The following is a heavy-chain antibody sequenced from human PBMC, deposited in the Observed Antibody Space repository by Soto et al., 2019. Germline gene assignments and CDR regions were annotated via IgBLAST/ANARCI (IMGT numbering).Heavy chain of an antibody. D-gene: IGHD1-26*01. V-gene: IGHV4-4*07. J-gene: IGHJ3*02. CDR1: GGFISSYY. Sequence: QVQLQESGPGLVKPSETLSLTCTVSGGFISSYYWSWIRQPAGKGLEWIGRMYTSGSTNYNPSLKSRVTMSVDTSKNQFSLKLSSVTAADTAVYYCATHSGSPPDAFDIWGQGTMVTVSS. CDR2: MYTSGST. CDR3: ATHSGSPPDAFDI.